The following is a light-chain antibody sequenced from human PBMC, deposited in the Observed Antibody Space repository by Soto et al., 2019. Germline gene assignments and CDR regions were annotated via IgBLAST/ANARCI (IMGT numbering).Light chain of an antibody. Sequence: EIVLTQSPGTLSLSPGERATLSCRAIQSLSSSYLAWYQQKPGQAPRLLIYGASTRATGIPARFSGSGSGTEFTLTISSLQSEDFAVYYCQQYNNWPPITFGQGTKVDIK. V-gene: IGKV3-15*01. CDR1: QSLSSSY. CDR3: QQYNNWPPIT. J-gene: IGKJ1*01. CDR2: GAS.